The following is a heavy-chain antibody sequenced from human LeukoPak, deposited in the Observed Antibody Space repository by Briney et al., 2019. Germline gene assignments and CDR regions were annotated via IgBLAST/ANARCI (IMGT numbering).Heavy chain of an antibody. V-gene: IGHV1-8*01. CDR1: GYTFTSYD. CDR3: ARASRALYSSSWYDVSENNWFDP. J-gene: IGHJ5*02. D-gene: IGHD6-13*01. Sequence: ASVKVSCKASGYTFTSYDINWVRQATGQGLEWMGWMNPNSGNTGYAQKFQGRVTMTRNTSISTAYMELSSLRSEDTAVYYCARASRALYSSSWYDVSENNWFDPWGQGTLVTVSS. CDR2: MNPNSGNT.